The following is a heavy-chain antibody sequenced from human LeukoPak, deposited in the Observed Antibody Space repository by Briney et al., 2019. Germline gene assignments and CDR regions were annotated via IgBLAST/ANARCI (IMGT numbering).Heavy chain of an antibody. V-gene: IGHV1-46*01. CDR1: GYTFTNYY. J-gene: IGHJ6*02. D-gene: IGHD6-13*01. Sequence: EASVKVSCKASGYTFTNYYMHWVRQAPEQGLEWMGIINPSGGSTTYAQRFQGRVTMTRDTSTSTVYMELSSLRSEDTAVYYCATWGSSSSPLPTMDVWGQGTTVTVSS. CDR2: INPSGGST. CDR3: ATWGSSSSPLPTMDV.